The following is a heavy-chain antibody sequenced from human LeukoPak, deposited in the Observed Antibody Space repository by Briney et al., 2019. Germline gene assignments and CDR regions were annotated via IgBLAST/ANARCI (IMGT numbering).Heavy chain of an antibody. J-gene: IGHJ4*02. Sequence: SETLSLTCAVSGYSISSGYYWSWIRQPPGKGLEWIGYISYSEGSNYNPSLESRVTISLDTSKNQFSLKLTSVTATDTAVYYCARLSGSYYGSVDYWGQGSLVTVSS. CDR1: GYSISSGYY. CDR2: ISYSEGS. D-gene: IGHD1-26*01. CDR3: ARLSGSYYGSVDY. V-gene: IGHV4-38-2*01.